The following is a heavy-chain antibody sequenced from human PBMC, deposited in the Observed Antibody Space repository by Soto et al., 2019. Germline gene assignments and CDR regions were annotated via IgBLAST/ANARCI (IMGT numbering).Heavy chain of an antibody. V-gene: IGHV3-66*04. D-gene: IGHD5-18*01. J-gene: IGHJ4*02. CDR1: GVTVSSNY. Sequence: EVQLVESGGGLVQPGGSLRLSCAASGVTVSSNYMSWVRQAPGKGLEWVSVIYSGGSTYYADSVKGRFTISRDNSKNTLYLPMNSLRAEDTAVYYCAIHGYNYGGGYFDYWGQGTLVTVSS. CDR2: IYSGGST. CDR3: AIHGYNYGGGYFDY.